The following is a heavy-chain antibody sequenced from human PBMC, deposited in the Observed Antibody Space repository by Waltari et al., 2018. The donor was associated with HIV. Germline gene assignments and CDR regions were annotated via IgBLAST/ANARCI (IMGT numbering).Heavy chain of an antibody. V-gene: IGHV3-23*01. J-gene: IGHJ4*02. CDR1: GFTFSRYA. CDR2: MTGSGGTS. CDR3: ARALWDISGLHYFDS. D-gene: IGHD6-19*01. Sequence: EVQLLESGGGLVQPGGSLRLSCAASGFTFSRYAMTWVRQARGTGLGVFSGMTGSGGTSYLAYSVKGRFTLSTDRFKNTLYLHMSSLKAEDTAVYYCARALWDISGLHYFDSWGQGTLVTVSS.